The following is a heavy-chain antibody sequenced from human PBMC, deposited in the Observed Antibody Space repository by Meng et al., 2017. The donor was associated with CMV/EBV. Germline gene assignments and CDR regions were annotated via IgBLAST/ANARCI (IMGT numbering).Heavy chain of an antibody. CDR2: IYRGDNT. V-gene: IGHV3-66*01. J-gene: IGHJ4*02. Sequence: GHLGGSGGGLVQPGGSLRRSCAASGFNVGDKYMSWVRQAPGKGLEWVCIIYRGDNTYYIDSVKDRFTVSRDNSKNTMYLQMNSLRVEDTAVYYCTGDSVSNPNLDYWGQGTLVTVSS. CDR1: GFNVGDKY. CDR3: TGDSVSNPNLDY. D-gene: IGHD3-10*01.